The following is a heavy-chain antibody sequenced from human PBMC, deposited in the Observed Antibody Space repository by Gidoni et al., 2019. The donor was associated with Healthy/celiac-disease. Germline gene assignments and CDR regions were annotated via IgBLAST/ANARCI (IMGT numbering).Heavy chain of an antibody. D-gene: IGHD3-10*01. CDR3: ARESYGSGTYYNYGMDV. J-gene: IGHJ6*02. CDR1: GFTLSDYY. CDR2: ISSTSSII. V-gene: IGHV3-11*01. Sequence: VQPVESGGGLVKPGGSVRISCVASGFTLSDYYMSWIRKAPGEGLEWVSYISSTSSIIYYADSVKGRFTISRDNAKNSLYLQMNSLRDEDTAMYYCARESYGSGTYYNYGMDVWGQGTAVTVSS.